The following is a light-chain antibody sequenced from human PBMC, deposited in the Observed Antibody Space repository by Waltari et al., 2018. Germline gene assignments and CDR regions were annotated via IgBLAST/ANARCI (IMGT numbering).Light chain of an antibody. J-gene: IGLJ3*02. CDR3: NSYAGSSSWV. V-gene: IGLV2-14*01. CDR2: DVS. CDR1: SSDVGFYHY. Sequence: QSALTQPASVSGSPGQSITISCTGTSSDVGFYHYVSWYQQHPGKAPKLMIYDVSERPSGVSNRFSGSKSGNTASLTSSGLQAEDEADYYGNSYAGSSSWVFGGGTKLTVL.